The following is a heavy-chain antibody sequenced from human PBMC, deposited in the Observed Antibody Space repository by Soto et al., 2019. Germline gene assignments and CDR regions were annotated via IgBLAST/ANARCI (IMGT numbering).Heavy chain of an antibody. CDR1: GGTFSSYA. CDR2: IIPIFGTA. Sequence: QVQLVQSGAEVKKPGSSVKVSCKASGGTFSSYAISWVRQAPGQGLEWMGGIIPIFGTANYAQKFQGRVTIIADESTSTAYMELSSLRSEDTAVYYCATSARGFGVVIYYDYYCMDVWGQGTTVTVSS. V-gene: IGHV1-69*01. D-gene: IGHD3-3*01. J-gene: IGHJ6*02. CDR3: ATSARGFGVVIYYDYYCMDV.